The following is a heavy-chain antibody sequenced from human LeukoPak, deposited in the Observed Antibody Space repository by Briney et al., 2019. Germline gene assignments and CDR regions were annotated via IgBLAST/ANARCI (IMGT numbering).Heavy chain of an antibody. CDR3: AKGSQQWLGLFDY. CDR2: ISYDGSNK. D-gene: IGHD6-19*01. V-gene: IGHV3-30*18. Sequence: GGSLRLSCAASGFTFSSYGMHWVRQAPGKGLGWVAVISYDGSNKYYADSVKGRFTISRDNSKNTLYLQMNSLRAEDTAVYYCAKGSQQWLGLFDYWGQGTLVTVSS. J-gene: IGHJ4*02. CDR1: GFTFSSYG.